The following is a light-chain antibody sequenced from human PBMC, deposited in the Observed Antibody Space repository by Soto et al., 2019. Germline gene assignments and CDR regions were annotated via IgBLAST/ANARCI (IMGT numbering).Light chain of an antibody. CDR2: DTS. CDR1: TGAVTSGHY. CDR3: LLSYNGARV. J-gene: IGLJ2*01. Sequence: QAVVTQEPSLTVSPGGTVTLTCGSSTGAVTSGHYPYWFQQKPGQAPRTVIYDTSNKYSWTPARFSGSLVGGKAALTLSGAQPEDEADYYCLLSYNGARVFGGGTKLTVL. V-gene: IGLV7-46*01.